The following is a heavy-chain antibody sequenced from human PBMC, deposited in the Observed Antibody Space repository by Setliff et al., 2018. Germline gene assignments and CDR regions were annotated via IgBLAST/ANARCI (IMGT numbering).Heavy chain of an antibody. CDR1: GYTFTGYY. Sequence: ASVKVSCKASGYTFTGYYMHWVRQAPGQGLEWMGWINPNTGGTNYAQKFQGRVTMTRDTSISTAYMELSRLRSDDTAVYHCARGTSSSSWPEYFQHWGQGTLVTVSS. J-gene: IGHJ1*01. CDR2: INPNTGGT. CDR3: ARGTSSSSWPEYFQH. V-gene: IGHV1-2*02. D-gene: IGHD6-13*01.